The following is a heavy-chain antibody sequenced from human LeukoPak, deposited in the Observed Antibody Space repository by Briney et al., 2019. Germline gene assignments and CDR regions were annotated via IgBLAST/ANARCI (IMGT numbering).Heavy chain of an antibody. J-gene: IGHJ4*02. CDR1: GYSISSDYY. CDR3: ARVSTTVAVKY. V-gene: IGHV4-38-2*01. CDR2: SYRSGST. Sequence: KPAETLSLTCALCGYSISSDYYWGWIRQPPGNGLELIGNSYRSGSTDYNPSLKSRVTISGDTSKNQFSLKLSSATAADTAVYYCARVSTTVAVKYWGERILVTIS. D-gene: IGHD4-11*01.